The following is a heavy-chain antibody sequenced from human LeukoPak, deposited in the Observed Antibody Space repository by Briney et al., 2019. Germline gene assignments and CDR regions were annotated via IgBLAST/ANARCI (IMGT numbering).Heavy chain of an antibody. CDR2: ISGSGGST. CDR3: AKDSYYYDSSGTPLPYYFDY. D-gene: IGHD3-22*01. J-gene: IGHJ4*02. CDR1: GFTFSSYA. Sequence: PGGSLRLSCAASGFTFSSYATSWVRQAPGKGLEWVSAISGSGGSTYYADSVKGRFTISRDNSKNTLYPQMNSLRAEDTAVYYCAKDSYYYDSSGTPLPYYFDYWGQGTLATVSS. V-gene: IGHV3-23*01.